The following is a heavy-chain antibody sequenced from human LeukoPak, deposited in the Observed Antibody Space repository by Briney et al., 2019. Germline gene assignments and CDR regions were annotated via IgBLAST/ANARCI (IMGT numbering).Heavy chain of an antibody. D-gene: IGHD2-15*01. CDR3: AGHPGGPDAFDI. CDR2: IYYSGST. Sequence: SETLSLTCTVSGGSISSYYWSWIRQPPGKGLEWIGYIYYSGSTNYNPSLKSRVTISVDTSKNQFSLKLSSVTAADAAVYYCAGHPGGPDAFDIWGQGTMVTVSS. J-gene: IGHJ3*02. CDR1: GGSISSYY. V-gene: IGHV4-59*08.